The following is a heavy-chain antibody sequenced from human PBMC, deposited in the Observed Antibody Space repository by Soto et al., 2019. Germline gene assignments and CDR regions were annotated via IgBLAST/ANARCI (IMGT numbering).Heavy chain of an antibody. CDR2: IYYSGST. V-gene: IGHV4-59*08. J-gene: IGHJ4*02. CDR3: ARHLYRDAYNYFDY. D-gene: IGHD1-1*01. CDR1: GGSISSYY. Sequence: PSETLSLTCSVSGGSISSYYWSWIRQPPGKGLEWIGYIYYSGSTKYNPSLKSRVTISVDTSKNQFSLKLSSVTAADTAVYFCARHLYRDAYNYFDYWGQGTLVTVSS.